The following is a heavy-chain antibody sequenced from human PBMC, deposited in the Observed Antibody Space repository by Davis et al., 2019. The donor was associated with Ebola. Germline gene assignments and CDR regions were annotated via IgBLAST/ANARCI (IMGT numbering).Heavy chain of an antibody. J-gene: IGHJ4*02. V-gene: IGHV3-73*01. CDR2: IRSKANSYAT. D-gene: IGHD4-17*01. CDR1: GFTFSGSA. Sequence: GGSLRLSCAASGFTFSGSAMPWVRQASGQGLEWVGRIRSKANSYATAYAASVKGRFTISRDDSKNTAYLQMNSLKTEDTAVYYCTSRSTTVTTVDYWGQGTLVTVSS. CDR3: TSRSTTVTTVDY.